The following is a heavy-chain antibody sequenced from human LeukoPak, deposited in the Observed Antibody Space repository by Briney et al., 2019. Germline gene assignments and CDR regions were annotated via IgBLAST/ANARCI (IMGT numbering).Heavy chain of an antibody. CDR2: IHYSGST. CDR1: GFTFSTYAM. D-gene: IGHD3-3*01. Sequence: PGGSLRLSCAASGFTFSTYAMSWVRQPPGKGLEWIGEIHYSGSTHYNPSLKSRVIISVGKSKNQFSLKLSSVTAADTAVYYCTGNGYYSLEYWGQGTLVTVSS. J-gene: IGHJ4*02. CDR3: TGNGYYSLEY. V-gene: IGHV4-4*02.